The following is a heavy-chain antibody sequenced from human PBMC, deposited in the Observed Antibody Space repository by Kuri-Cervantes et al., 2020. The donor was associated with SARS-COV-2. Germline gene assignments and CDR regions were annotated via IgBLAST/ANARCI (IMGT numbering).Heavy chain of an antibody. D-gene: IGHD2-2*01. CDR1: GYTLTELS. CDR3: ARDSEILYGSTSCPDY. CDR2: FDPEDGET. J-gene: IGHJ4*02. V-gene: IGHV1-24*01. Sequence: ASVKVSCKVSGYTLTELSMHWVRQAPGKGLEWMGGFDPEDGETIYAQKFQGRVTMTEDTSTDTAYMELSSLRSDDTAVYYCARDSEILYGSTSCPDYWGQGTLVTVSS.